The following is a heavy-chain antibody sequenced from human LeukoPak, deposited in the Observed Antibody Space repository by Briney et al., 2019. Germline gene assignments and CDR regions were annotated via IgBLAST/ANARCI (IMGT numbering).Heavy chain of an antibody. J-gene: IGHJ4*02. D-gene: IGHD6-13*01. CDR1: GGSISSGDNY. Sequence: SETLSLTCTVSGGSISSGDNYWSWIRQPPGKSLDWIGYIYYSGSTYYNPSLKSRVAISVDTSKNQFSLKMSSMSAADTAVYYCARGDLYSSSWYNWGQGTLVTVSS. CDR3: ARGDLYSSSWYN. V-gene: IGHV4-30-4*08. CDR2: IYYSGST.